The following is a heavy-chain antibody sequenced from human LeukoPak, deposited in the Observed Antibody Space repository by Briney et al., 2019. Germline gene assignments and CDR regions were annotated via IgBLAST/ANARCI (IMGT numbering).Heavy chain of an antibody. D-gene: IGHD2-15*01. CDR3: AREWSAFDY. Sequence: SETLSLTCSVSGGSIGRYYWSWVRQPPGKGLEWIGYIHYSGSTNYNPSLKSRVTISVDTSKNQLSLRVRSVIAADTAVYYCAREWSAFDYWGQGTLVTVSS. CDR1: GGSIGRYY. J-gene: IGHJ4*02. V-gene: IGHV4-59*13. CDR2: IHYSGST.